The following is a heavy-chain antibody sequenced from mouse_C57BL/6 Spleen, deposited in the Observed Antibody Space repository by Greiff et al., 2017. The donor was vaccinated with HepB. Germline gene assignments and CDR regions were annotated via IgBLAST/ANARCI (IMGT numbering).Heavy chain of an antibody. CDR2: INPYNGGT. V-gene: IGHV1-19*01. CDR1: GYTFTDYY. CDR3: ASLYDGYFDWYFDV. D-gene: IGHD2-3*01. Sequence: VQLQQSGPVLVKPGASVKMSCKASGYTFTDYYMNWVKQSHGKSLEWIGVINPYNGGTSYNQKFKSKATLTVDKSSSTAYMQLSSLTSEDSAVYYCASLYDGYFDWYFDVWGTGTTVTVSS. J-gene: IGHJ1*03.